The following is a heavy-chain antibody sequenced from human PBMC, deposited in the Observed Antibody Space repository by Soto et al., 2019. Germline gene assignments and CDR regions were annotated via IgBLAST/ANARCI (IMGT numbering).Heavy chain of an antibody. Sequence: EVQLVESGGGLVQPGGSLRLSCAASGFTFNNYWMSWVRQAPGKGLEWVANIKKDGSDKYYVDSMKGRFTISRDNAKNSLYLQMNRLRAEDTAVYYCASGDYYDSSGYYPYFDCWGQGTLVTVSS. CDR2: IKKDGSDK. V-gene: IGHV3-7*01. CDR1: GFTFNNYW. J-gene: IGHJ4*02. CDR3: ASGDYYDSSGYYPYFDC. D-gene: IGHD3-22*01.